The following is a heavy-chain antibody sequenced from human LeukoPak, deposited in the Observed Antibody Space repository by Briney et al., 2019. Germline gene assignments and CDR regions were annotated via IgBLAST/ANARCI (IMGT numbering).Heavy chain of an antibody. CDR2: IWYDGSNK. V-gene: IGHV3-33*06. CDR1: GFTFSSYG. J-gene: IGHJ5*02. CDR3: AKMSGYEGGWFDP. D-gene: IGHD5-12*01. Sequence: PGGSLRLSCAASGFTFSSYGMHWVRQAPGKGLEWVAVIWYDGSNKYYADSVKGRFTISRDNSKNTLYLQMNSLRAEDTAVYYCAKMSGYEGGWFDPWGQGTLVTVSS.